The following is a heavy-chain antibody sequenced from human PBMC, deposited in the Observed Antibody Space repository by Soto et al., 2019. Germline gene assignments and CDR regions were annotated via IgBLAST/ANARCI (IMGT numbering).Heavy chain of an antibody. V-gene: IGHV2-5*02. CDR2: IYWDDDK. CDR1: GFSLTTSGVG. CDR3: AHRVLRTVFGLVTTTAIYFDF. Sequence: QITLNESGPAQVKPRQTLTLTCTFSGFSLTTSGVGVGWIRQSPGRAPEWLALIYWDDDKRYSPSLKSRLTIKNDSSTHRVVLTMADLDPAETASYYCAHRVLRTVFGLVTTTAIYFDFWGQGTPVAVSS. J-gene: IGHJ4*02. D-gene: IGHD3-3*01.